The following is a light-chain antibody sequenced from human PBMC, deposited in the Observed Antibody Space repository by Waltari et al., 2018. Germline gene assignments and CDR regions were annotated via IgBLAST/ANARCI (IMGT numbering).Light chain of an antibody. J-gene: IGKJ2*01. CDR1: QDIGSW. CDR3: QQGNSFPYT. CDR2: AES. Sequence: DIQMTQSPSSLSASVGDRVTITCRASQDIGSWLAWYQQKPGKAPKLLMYAESRLESGVPPRFSGSGSGTDFILAISSLQPEDCGTFYCQQGNSFPYTFGQGTKLEI. V-gene: IGKV1-12*01.